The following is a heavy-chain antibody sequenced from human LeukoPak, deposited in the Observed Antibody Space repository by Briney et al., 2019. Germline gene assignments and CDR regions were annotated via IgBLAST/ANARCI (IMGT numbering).Heavy chain of an antibody. CDR1: GGSFSGYY. D-gene: IGHD6-19*01. J-gene: IGHJ4*02. V-gene: IGHV4-34*01. CDR3: ARASSGWSFFDY. Sequence: PSETLSLTCAVYGGSFSGYYWSWIRQPPGKGLEWIGEINHSGSTNYNPSLKSRVTISVDTSKNQFSLKLSSVTAADTAVYYCARASSGWSFFDYWGQGTLVTVSS. CDR2: INHSGST.